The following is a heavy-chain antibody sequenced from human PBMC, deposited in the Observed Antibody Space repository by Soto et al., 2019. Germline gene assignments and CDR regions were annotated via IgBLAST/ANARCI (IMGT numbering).Heavy chain of an antibody. CDR2: ISGSGGST. CDR1: GFTFSSYG. V-gene: IGHV3-23*01. J-gene: IGHJ4*02. D-gene: IGHD2-2*01. CDR3: AKDPPRYCSSTSCYVDY. Sequence: GGSLRLSCAASGFTFSSYGMHWVRQAPGKGLEWVSAISGSGGSTYYADSVKGRFTISRDNSKNTLYLQMNSLRAEDTAVYYCAKDPPRYCSSTSCYVDYWGQGTLVTVSS.